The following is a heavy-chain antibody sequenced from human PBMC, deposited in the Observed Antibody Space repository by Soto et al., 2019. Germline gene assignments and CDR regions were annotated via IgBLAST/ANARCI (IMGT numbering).Heavy chain of an antibody. D-gene: IGHD6-19*01. CDR1: GGPFSGYY. J-gene: IGHJ6*03. CDR3: ARQQWLVLDYYYYMDV. V-gene: IGHV4-34*01. Sequence: PSETLSLTCAVYGGPFSGYYWSWIRQPPGKGLEWIGEINHSGSTNYNPSLKSRVTISVDTSKNQFSLKLSSVTAADTAVYYCARQQWLVLDYYYYMDVWGKGTTVTVSS. CDR2: INHSGST.